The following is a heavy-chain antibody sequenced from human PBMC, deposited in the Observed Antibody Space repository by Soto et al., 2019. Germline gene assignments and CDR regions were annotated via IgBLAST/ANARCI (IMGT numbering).Heavy chain of an antibody. CDR2: INSDGSST. CDR1: GFTFSSYW. CDR3: ARYSFSSAGCYRNWFYP. Sequence: PGGSLRLSCAASGFTFSSYWMHWVRQAPGKGLVWVSRINSDGSSTTYADSVKGRFTISRDNAKNTLYLQMNSLRAEDTAVYYCARYSFSSAGCYRNWFYPRGQRTPVPVSS. J-gene: IGHJ5*02. D-gene: IGHD2-2*01. V-gene: IGHV3-74*01.